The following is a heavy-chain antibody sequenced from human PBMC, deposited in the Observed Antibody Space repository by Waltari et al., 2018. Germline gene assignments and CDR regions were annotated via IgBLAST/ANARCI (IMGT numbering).Heavy chain of an antibody. D-gene: IGHD2-2*01. Sequence: QVQLQQWGAGLLKPSETLSLTCAVYGGSFSGYYWIWIRQPPGKGLEWIGEINQSGSTNYNPSLKSRVTISVDTSKNQFSLKLSSVTAADTAVYYCARSRYCSSTSCDGAEYFQHWGQGTLVTVSS. V-gene: IGHV4-34*01. CDR1: GGSFSGYY. CDR2: INQSGST. J-gene: IGHJ1*01. CDR3: ARSRYCSSTSCDGAEYFQH.